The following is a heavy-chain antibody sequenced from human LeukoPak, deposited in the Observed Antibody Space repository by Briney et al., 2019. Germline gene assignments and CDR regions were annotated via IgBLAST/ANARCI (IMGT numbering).Heavy chain of an antibody. Sequence: SETLSLTRAVYGGSFTGYYWSWIRQPPGKGLEWIGEINHSGSTTNNPSLKSRVTRSVDTSKNQFSLKLSSVTAADTAVYYCARHFRARRWLVTTPNESYFDYWGQGTLVTVSS. D-gene: IGHD6-19*01. CDR1: GGSFTGYY. CDR3: ARHFRARRWLVTTPNESYFDY. V-gene: IGHV4-34*01. J-gene: IGHJ4*02. CDR2: INHSGST.